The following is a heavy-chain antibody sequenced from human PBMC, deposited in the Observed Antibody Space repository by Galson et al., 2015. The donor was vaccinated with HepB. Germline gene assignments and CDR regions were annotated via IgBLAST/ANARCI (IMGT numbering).Heavy chain of an antibody. D-gene: IGHD1-26*01. J-gene: IGHJ6*02. CDR1: GYTLTSYY. V-gene: IGHV1-46*04. CDR3: ARDPVRELVRFGMDV. CDR2: INPSGGST. Sequence: SVKVSCKASGYTLTSYYMHWVRQAPGQGLEWMGIINPSGGSTSYAQKLQGRVTMTRDTSTSTVYMELSSLRSEDTAVYYCARDPVRELVRFGMDVWGQGTTVTVSS.